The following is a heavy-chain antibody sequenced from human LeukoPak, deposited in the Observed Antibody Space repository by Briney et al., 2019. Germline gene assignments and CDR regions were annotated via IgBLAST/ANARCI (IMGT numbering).Heavy chain of an antibody. CDR2: IKQDGSEK. V-gene: IGHV3-7*01. CDR1: GFTFSSYS. D-gene: IGHD6-19*01. CDR3: ARILDSAWGELGY. Sequence: GGSLRLSCAGSGFTFSSYSMNWVRQAPGKGLEWVANIKQDGSEKYYVDSVKGRFTISRDNAKNSLYLQMNSLRAEDTAVYYCARILDSAWGELGYWGQGTLVTVSS. J-gene: IGHJ4*02.